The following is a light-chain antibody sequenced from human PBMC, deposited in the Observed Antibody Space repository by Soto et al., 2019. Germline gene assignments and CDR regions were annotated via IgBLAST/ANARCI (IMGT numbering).Light chain of an antibody. Sequence: QSALTQPPSASGTPGQRVIISCTGSSSNIGVNTVSWYQQFPGTAPRVLITSYGELPSGVLERFSGSKSGTSASLAISDLQSEDEAENSFAAWDDGRNWRVFGGGTKLTVL. V-gene: IGLV1-44*01. CDR3: AAWDDGRNWRV. J-gene: IGLJ2*01. CDR2: SYG. CDR1: SSNIGVNT.